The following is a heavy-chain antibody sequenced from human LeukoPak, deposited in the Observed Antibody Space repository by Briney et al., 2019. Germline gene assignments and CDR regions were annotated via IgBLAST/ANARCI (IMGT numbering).Heavy chain of an antibody. D-gene: IGHD6-19*01. J-gene: IGHJ4*02. CDR1: GFTFSSYA. CDR2: ITGSSDST. Sequence: PGGSLRLSCAASGFTFSSYAMSWVRQAPGKGLEWVSAITGSSDSTYYADSVKGRFTISRDNSKNTLYLQMNSLRAEDTAVDYCAKGFSGSGYSSLDYWGQGTLVTVSS. V-gene: IGHV3-23*01. CDR3: AKGFSGSGYSSLDY.